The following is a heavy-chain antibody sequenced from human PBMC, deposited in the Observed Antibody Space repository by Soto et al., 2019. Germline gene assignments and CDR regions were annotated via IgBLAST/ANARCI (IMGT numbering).Heavy chain of an antibody. V-gene: IGHV1-18*04. J-gene: IGHJ4*02. CDR2: ISAYNGNT. CDR1: GYTFTSYG. D-gene: IGHD6-19*01. CDR3: ARDWYSSGWSDY. Sequence: QVQLVQSGAEVQKPGASVKVSCKASGYTFTSYGISWVRQAPGQGIEWMGWISAYNGNTNYAQTRQGRVTMTTDTSTRSAYMELRSMRSDDTAVYYGARDWYSSGWSDYWGQGTLVTVSS.